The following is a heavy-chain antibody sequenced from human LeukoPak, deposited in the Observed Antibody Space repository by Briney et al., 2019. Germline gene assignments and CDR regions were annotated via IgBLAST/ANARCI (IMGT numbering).Heavy chain of an antibody. CDR3: ARVSMVRGEFYYYGMDV. D-gene: IGHD3-10*01. V-gene: IGHV1-24*01. CDR2: FDPEDGET. J-gene: IGHJ6*02. Sequence: GASVKVSCKVSGYTLTELSMHWVRQAPGKGLEWMGGFDPEDGETIYAQKFQGRVTMTEDTSTSTAYMELRSLRSDDTAVCYCARVSMVRGEFYYYGMDVWGQGTTVTVSS. CDR1: GYTLTELS.